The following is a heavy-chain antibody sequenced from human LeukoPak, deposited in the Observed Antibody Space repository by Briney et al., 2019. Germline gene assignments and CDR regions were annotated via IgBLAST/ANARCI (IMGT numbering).Heavy chain of an antibody. V-gene: IGHV3-11*06. Sequence: GGSLRLSCAASGFTFSDYYMRWIRQAPGKGLEWVSYISSSSSYTNYADSVKGRFTISRDNAKNSLYLQMNSLRAEDTAVYYCATSITMVREYYFDYWGQGTLVTVSS. D-gene: IGHD3-10*01. CDR1: GFTFSDYY. J-gene: IGHJ4*02. CDR2: ISSSSSYT. CDR3: ATSITMVREYYFDY.